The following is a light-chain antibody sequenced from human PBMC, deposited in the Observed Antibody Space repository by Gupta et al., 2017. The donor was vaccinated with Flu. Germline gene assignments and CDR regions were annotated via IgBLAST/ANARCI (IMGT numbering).Light chain of an antibody. J-gene: IGLJ2*01. CDR3: CSYAVIRDRQV. CDR2: EVN. Sequence: QSALSQPASVSGSPGQTITISCPGTSSDVGRYNLVSWYQQYPGKAPKLLIHEVNKRPSGVSDRFSGSKSGNTASLTISGLQSDDEADYYCCSYAVIRDRQVFGGGTKLTVL. V-gene: IGLV2-23*02. CDR1: SSDVGRYNL.